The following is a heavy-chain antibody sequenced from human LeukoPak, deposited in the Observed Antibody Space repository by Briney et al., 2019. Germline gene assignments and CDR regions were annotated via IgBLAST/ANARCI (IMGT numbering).Heavy chain of an antibody. CDR2: ISRTGSHT. Sequence: PGGSLRLSCAASGFTFSDYYMSWIRQAPGKGLEWLSYISRTGSHTPYADSVKGRFTVSRDNAKNSLSLELNSLRVDDTAIYYCARVGSTAEAGTPDYWGQGSLVTVSS. CDR3: ARVGSTAEAGTPDY. J-gene: IGHJ4*02. D-gene: IGHD6-13*01. CDR1: GFTFSDYY. V-gene: IGHV3-11*06.